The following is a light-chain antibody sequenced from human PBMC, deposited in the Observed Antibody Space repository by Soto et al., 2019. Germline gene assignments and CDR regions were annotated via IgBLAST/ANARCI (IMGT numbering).Light chain of an antibody. Sequence: IVLTQSPDTLSLSPGHRATLSCRASQSVSRRYLAWYQHTPGQAPMLLIYAVSERASDIPDRFSGSESGTDFSLTINRLVPEDVAEYYCQYQGSFGGGTKVEIK. J-gene: IGKJ4*01. V-gene: IGKV3-20*01. CDR2: AVS. CDR3: QYQGS. CDR1: QSVSRRY.